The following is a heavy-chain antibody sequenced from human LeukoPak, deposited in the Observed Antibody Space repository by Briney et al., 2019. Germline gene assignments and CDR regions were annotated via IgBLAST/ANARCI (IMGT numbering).Heavy chain of an antibody. CDR2: IYHSGST. CDR1: GGSISNYY. V-gene: IGHV4-59*06. Sequence: SETLSLTCTVSGGSISNYYWSWIRQHPGKGLEWIGYIYHSGSTYYNPSLKSRVTISVDTSKNQFSLKLSSVTAADTVVYYCARLYSSGGVGYWGQGTLVTVSS. D-gene: IGHD2-15*01. J-gene: IGHJ4*02. CDR3: ARLYSSGGVGY.